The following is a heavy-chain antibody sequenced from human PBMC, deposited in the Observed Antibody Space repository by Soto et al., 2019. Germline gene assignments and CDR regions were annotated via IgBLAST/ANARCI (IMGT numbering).Heavy chain of an antibody. CDR1: GFTFSSYS. CDR3: ARSGYSGYKVHPKGYYYYMDV. J-gene: IGHJ6*03. CDR2: ISSSSSYI. V-gene: IGHV3-21*01. Sequence: GGSLRLSCAASGFTFSSYSMNWVRQAPGKGLEWVSSISSSSSYIYYADSVKGRFTISRDNAKNSLYLQMNSLRAEDTAVYYCARSGYSGYKVHPKGYYYYMDVWGKGTTVTVSS. D-gene: IGHD5-12*01.